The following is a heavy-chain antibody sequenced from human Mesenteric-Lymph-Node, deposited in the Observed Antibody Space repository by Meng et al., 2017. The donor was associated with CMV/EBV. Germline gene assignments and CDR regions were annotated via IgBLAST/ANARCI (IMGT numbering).Heavy chain of an antibody. J-gene: IGHJ6*02. CDR2: INPGGGRA. Sequence: ASVKVSCKASGDTFSTYYFHWVRQAPGHSLEWMGTINPGGGRASYAQKFQGRVTMTRDTSTSTIYMELSGLRSEDTAVYYCARGRYCSSASCSAYYYYYGMEVWGQGTTVTVSS. CDR3: ARGRYCSSASCSAYYYYYGMEV. V-gene: IGHV1-46*01. CDR1: GDTFSTYY. D-gene: IGHD2-2*01.